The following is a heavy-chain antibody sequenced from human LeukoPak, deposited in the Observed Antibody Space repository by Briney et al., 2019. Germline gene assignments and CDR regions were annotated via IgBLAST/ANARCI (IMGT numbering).Heavy chain of an antibody. J-gene: IGHJ4*02. Sequence: GESLKISCKGSGYSFTSYWIGWVRQMPGKGLEWMGTIYPGDSDTRYSPSSQGQVTISADKSISTAYLQWSSLKASDTAMYYCARGVYYDILTGPAGNFDYWGQGTLVTVSS. CDR2: IYPGDSDT. CDR1: GYSFTSYW. D-gene: IGHD3-9*01. CDR3: ARGVYYDILTGPAGNFDY. V-gene: IGHV5-51*01.